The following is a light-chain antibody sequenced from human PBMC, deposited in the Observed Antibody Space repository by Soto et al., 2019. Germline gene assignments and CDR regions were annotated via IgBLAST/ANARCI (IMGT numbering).Light chain of an antibody. J-gene: IGKJ2*01. CDR3: QTYGHSPPMYT. CDR2: GAS. CDR1: QSVSSSY. V-gene: IGKV3-20*01. Sequence: EIVLTQSPGTLSFSPGERATLSCRASQSVSSSYLLWYQQKPGQAPRLLIYGASNSATSTPDRFSGSGSGTDFTLTISRLEPENFAVYYCQTYGHSPPMYTFGKETKLQIK.